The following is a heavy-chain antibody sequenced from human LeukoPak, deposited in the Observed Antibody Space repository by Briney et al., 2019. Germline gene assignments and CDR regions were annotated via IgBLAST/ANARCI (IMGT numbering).Heavy chain of an antibody. V-gene: IGHV1-8*03. CDR2: MNPNSGNT. CDR1: GYTFTSYD. D-gene: IGHD3-22*01. J-gene: IGHJ4*02. Sequence: ASVKVSCKASGYTFTSYDINWVRQATGQGLEWMGWMNPNSGNTGYAQKFQGRVTITRNTSISTAYMELSSLRSEDTAVYYCAREDCYDSGSNDCWGQGTLVTVSS. CDR3: AREDCYDSGSNDC.